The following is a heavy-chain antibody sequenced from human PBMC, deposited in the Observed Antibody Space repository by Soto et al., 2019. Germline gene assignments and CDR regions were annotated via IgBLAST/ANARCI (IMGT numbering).Heavy chain of an antibody. CDR2: ISWNSGSI. J-gene: IGHJ6*03. Sequence: GGSLRLSCAASGFTFDDYAMHWVRQAPGKGLEWVSGISWNSGSIGYADSVKGRFTISRDNAKNSLYLQMNSLRAEDTALYYYAKDMNDGSGSYYNPSYMDVWGKGTTVTVSS. CDR3: AKDMNDGSGSYYNPSYMDV. V-gene: IGHV3-9*01. CDR1: GFTFDDYA. D-gene: IGHD3-10*01.